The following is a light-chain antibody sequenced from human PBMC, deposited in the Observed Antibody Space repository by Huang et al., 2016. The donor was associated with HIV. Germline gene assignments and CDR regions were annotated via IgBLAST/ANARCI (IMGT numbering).Light chain of an antibody. Sequence: DIQMTQSPSSLSASVGDRVTITCRTSQRISSYLHWFQQKPGKAPKLLIHTTSSLQGGVSSRFSGGGSGTQFTLTINSLQPEDSATYYCQQTYSTPKTFGQGTKLEIK. CDR1: QRISSY. CDR2: TTS. CDR3: QQTYSTPKT. V-gene: IGKV1-39*01. J-gene: IGKJ2*01.